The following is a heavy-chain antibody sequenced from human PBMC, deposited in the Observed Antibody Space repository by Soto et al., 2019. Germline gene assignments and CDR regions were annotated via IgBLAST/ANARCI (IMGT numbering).Heavy chain of an antibody. CDR3: AKDKMEQWLVGGYFDY. J-gene: IGHJ4*02. CDR1: GFTFSSYA. V-gene: IGHV3-23*01. CDR2: TINSGAST. Sequence: PGGSLRLSCAASGFTFSSYAMIWVRQAPGKGLEWVSATINSGASTYYADSVRGRFTISRDNSKNTLYLQMNSLRAEDTAVYYCAKDKMEQWLVGGYFDYWGQGALVTVSS. D-gene: IGHD6-19*01.